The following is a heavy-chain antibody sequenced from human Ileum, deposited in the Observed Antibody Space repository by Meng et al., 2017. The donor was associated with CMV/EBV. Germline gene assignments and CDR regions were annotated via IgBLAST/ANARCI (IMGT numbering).Heavy chain of an antibody. D-gene: IGHD1-1*01. J-gene: IGHJ4*02. CDR2: FYTRGST. Sequence: QVQLQESGPGLVKPSQTLSLTCTVSGDSISSGNYYWSWIRQPAGKGLEWIGRFYTRGSTNYNASLKSRVTISVDTSKNQFSLQLTSVTGADTAVYYCARNEDGYFDYWGQGILVTVSS. V-gene: IGHV4-61*02. CDR3: ARNEDGYFDY. CDR1: GDSISSGNYY.